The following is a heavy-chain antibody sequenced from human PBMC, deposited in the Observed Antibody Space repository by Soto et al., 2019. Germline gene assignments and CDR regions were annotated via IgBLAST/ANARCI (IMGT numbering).Heavy chain of an antibody. D-gene: IGHD1-7*01. J-gene: IGHJ4*02. Sequence: SETLSLTCTVSGGSISSSSYYWGWIRQPPGKGLEWIGSIYYSGSTYYNPSLKSRVTISVDTSKNQFSLKLSSVTAADTAVYYCARLPGTTPPDYWGQGTLVTVSS. CDR3: ARLPGTTPPDY. V-gene: IGHV4-39*01. CDR1: GGSISSSSYY. CDR2: IYYSGST.